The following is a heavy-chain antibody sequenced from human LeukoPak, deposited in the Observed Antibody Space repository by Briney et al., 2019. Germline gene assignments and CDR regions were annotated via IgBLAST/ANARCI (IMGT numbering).Heavy chain of an antibody. V-gene: IGHV1-69*01. CDR1: GDTFSSYA. J-gene: IGHJ6*02. CDR3: AREGLQRSYYYYGMDV. CDR2: IIPIFGTA. D-gene: IGHD4-11*01. Sequence: SVKVSCKASGDTFSSYAISWVRQAPGQGLEWMGGIIPIFGTANYAQKFQGRVTITADESTSTAYMELSSLRSEDTAVYYCAREGLQRSYYYYGMDVWGQGTTVTVSS.